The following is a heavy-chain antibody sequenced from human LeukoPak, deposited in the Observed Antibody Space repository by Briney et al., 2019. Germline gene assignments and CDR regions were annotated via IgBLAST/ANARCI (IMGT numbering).Heavy chain of an antibody. CDR1: GFTFSSYW. J-gene: IGHJ4*02. Sequence: GGSLRLSCAASGFTFSSYWMSWVRQAPGKGLEWVANIKQDGSEKYYVDSVKGRFTISRDNAKNSLYLQMNSLRAEDTAVYYCARGSYYYDSSGYYYFDYWGQGTLVTDSS. D-gene: IGHD3-22*01. CDR2: IKQDGSEK. V-gene: IGHV3-7*01. CDR3: ARGSYYYDSSGYYYFDY.